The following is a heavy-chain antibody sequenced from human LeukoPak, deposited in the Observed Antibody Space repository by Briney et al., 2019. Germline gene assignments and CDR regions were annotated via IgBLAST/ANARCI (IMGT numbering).Heavy chain of an antibody. CDR1: GGSFSGYY. D-gene: IGHD2-2*02. Sequence: SETLSLTCAVYGGSFSGYYWSWIRQPPGEGLEWIGEINHSGSTKYNPSLKSRVTISVDTSKNQFSLKLSSVTAADTAVYYCARGIVVVPAAIGFDYWGQGTLVTVSS. CDR3: ARGIVVVPAAIGFDY. CDR2: INHSGST. J-gene: IGHJ4*02. V-gene: IGHV4-34*01.